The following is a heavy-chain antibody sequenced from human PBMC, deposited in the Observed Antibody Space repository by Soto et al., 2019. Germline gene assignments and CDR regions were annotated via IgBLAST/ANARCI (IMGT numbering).Heavy chain of an antibody. Sequence: PGGSLRLSCAVSGFSVRDYYMSWVRQAPGKGLEWVALIYSGGNTYYADSVKGRFTISKDTSKNTVSLQMNSLRGEDTALYFCARPPFYSDGWDDYWGQGTQVTVS. CDR2: IYSGGNT. V-gene: IGHV3-53*01. J-gene: IGHJ4*02. CDR1: GFSVRDYY. D-gene: IGHD6-19*01. CDR3: ARPPFYSDGWDDY.